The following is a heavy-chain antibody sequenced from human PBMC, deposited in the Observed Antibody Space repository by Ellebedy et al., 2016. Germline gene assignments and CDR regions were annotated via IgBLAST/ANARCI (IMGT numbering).Heavy chain of an antibody. V-gene: IGHV2-70*11. CDR1: GFSLSTSGMC. Sequence: SGPTLVXPTPTLTLTCTFSGFSLSTSGMCVSWIRQPPGKALEWLARIDWDDDKYYSTSLKTRLTISKDTSKNQVVLTMTNMDPVDTATYYCAREVPAAPGARWMDVWGQGTTVTVSS. CDR3: AREVPAAPGARWMDV. CDR2: IDWDDDK. D-gene: IGHD2-2*01. J-gene: IGHJ6*02.